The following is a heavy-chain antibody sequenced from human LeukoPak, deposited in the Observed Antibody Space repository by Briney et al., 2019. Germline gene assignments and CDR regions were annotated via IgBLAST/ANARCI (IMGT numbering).Heavy chain of an antibody. J-gene: IGHJ4*02. Sequence: WGSLRLSCAVSGFTFSDYYMSWIRQAPGKGLEWVSYISSSGSTIYYADSVKGRFTISRDNAKNSLYLQMNSLRAEDTAVYYCARHSGYGFYLDYWGQGTLVTVSS. V-gene: IGHV3-11*04. D-gene: IGHD5-12*01. CDR2: ISSSGSTI. CDR3: ARHSGYGFYLDY. CDR1: GFTFSDYY.